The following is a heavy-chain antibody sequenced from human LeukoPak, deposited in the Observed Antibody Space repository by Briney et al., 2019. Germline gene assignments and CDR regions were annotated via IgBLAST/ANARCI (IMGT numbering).Heavy chain of an antibody. CDR1: GFTLSRYG. Sequence: GGSLRLSCSASGFTLSRYGMHWVRQAPGKGLEYVSGISSDGGSTNYADSVKGRFTISRDNSKNTLHLQMSSLRAEDTAVYYCVKGYCSSISCSLIDYGGQGTLVTVSS. J-gene: IGHJ4*02. D-gene: IGHD2-2*01. CDR3: VKGYCSSISCSLIDY. CDR2: ISSDGGST. V-gene: IGHV3-64D*06.